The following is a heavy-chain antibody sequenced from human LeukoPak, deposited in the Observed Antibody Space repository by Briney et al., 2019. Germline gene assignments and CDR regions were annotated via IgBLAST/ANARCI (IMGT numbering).Heavy chain of an antibody. CDR1: GYTFTNYY. D-gene: IGHD6-13*01. Sequence: ASVKVSCKASGYTFTNYYMHWVRQAPGQGLEWMGIINPSGGSTSYAQKFQGRVTMTRDTSTSTVYMELSSLRSEDTAVYYCARANHIAAAGTYEPYYFDYWGQGTLVTVSS. CDR2: INPSGGST. CDR3: ARANHIAAAGTYEPYYFDY. V-gene: IGHV1-46*01. J-gene: IGHJ4*02.